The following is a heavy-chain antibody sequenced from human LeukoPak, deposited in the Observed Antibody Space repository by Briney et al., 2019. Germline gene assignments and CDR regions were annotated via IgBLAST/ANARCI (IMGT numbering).Heavy chain of an antibody. CDR3: ARRDCSGGSCYHGH. CDR2: IYYSGST. CDR1: GGSISNYF. D-gene: IGHD2-15*01. Sequence: SETLSLTRTVSGGSISNYFWSWIRQPPGKGLEWIGYIYYSGSTNYNPSLKSRAAISVDTSKNQFSLKLTSVTAADTAVYYCARRDCSGGSCYHGHWGQGTPVTVSS. V-gene: IGHV4-59*08. J-gene: IGHJ4*02.